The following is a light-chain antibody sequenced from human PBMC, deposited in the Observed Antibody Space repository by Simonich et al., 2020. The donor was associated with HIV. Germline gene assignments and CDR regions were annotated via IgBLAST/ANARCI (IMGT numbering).Light chain of an antibody. CDR1: RGSIARNY. V-gene: IGLV6-57*03. J-gene: IGLJ2*01. CDR3: QSYDSSNVV. Sequence: NFMLTQPHSVSESPGKTVTISCTRSRGSIARNYVQMYQQRPGSAPTTVIYEDNQRPSGVPYRFSGSIDSSSNSASLNISGLKTEDEADYYCQSYDSSNVVFGGGTKLTVL. CDR2: EDN.